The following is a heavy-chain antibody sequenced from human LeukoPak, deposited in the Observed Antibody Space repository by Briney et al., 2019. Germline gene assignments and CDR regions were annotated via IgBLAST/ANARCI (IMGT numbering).Heavy chain of an antibody. CDR1: GYTFTSYD. CDR2: FDPEDGET. V-gene: IGHV1-24*01. CDR3: ATFPRGYCSGGSCRNDAFDI. Sequence: ASVKVSCKASGYTFTSYDINWVRQATGQGLEWMGGFDPEDGETIYAQKFQGRVTMTEDTSTDTAYMELSSLRSEGTAVYYCATFPRGYCSGGSCRNDAFDIWGQGTMVTVSS. D-gene: IGHD2-15*01. J-gene: IGHJ3*02.